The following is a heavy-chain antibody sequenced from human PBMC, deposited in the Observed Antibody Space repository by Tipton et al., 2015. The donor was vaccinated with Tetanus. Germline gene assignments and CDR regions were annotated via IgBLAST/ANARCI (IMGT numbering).Heavy chain of an antibody. J-gene: IGHJ4*02. D-gene: IGHD1-26*01. Sequence: LVKPTQTLSLTCTVSGGSITSGGYYWSWIRQHPGKGLEWIGDIYYSGSTYYNPSLKSRVTISVDTSKNQLSLKLNSVTAADTAVYYCARDQARGARGWNYFDYWGQGTLVTVSS. CDR2: IYYSGST. V-gene: IGHV4-31*03. CDR1: GGSITSGGYY. CDR3: ARDQARGARGWNYFDY.